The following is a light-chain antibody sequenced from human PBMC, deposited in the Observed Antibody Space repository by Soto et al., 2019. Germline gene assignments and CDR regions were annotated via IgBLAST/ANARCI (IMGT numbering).Light chain of an antibody. V-gene: IGKV3-15*01. CDR2: RAS. CDR1: QNVNSN. CDR3: QQYNNWPPAEFT. Sequence: IILTQSPATLSVSPGERATLFCRASQNVNSNLAWYHQKPGQAPRLLIYRASTRSTGIPDRFSGSGSGTEFTLSISSLQSDDFGVYSCQQYNNWPPAEFTFGQGTKLEIK. J-gene: IGKJ2*01.